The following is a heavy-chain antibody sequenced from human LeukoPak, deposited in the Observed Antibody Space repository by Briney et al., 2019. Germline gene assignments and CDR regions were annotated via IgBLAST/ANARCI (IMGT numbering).Heavy chain of an antibody. CDR1: GGSISSYY. V-gene: IGHV4-4*07. CDR2: IYTSGST. CDR3: ARYGDRYYFDY. Sequence: SETLSLTCTVSGGSISSYYWSWIRQPAGKGLEWIGRIYTSGSTKYNPSLKSRVTISVDKSKNQFSLKLSSVTAADTAVYYCARYGDRYYFDYWGQGTLVTVSS. D-gene: IGHD4-17*01. J-gene: IGHJ4*02.